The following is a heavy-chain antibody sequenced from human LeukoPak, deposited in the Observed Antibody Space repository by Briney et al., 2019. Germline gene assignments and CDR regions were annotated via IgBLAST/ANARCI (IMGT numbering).Heavy chain of an antibody. V-gene: IGHV3-74*01. D-gene: IGHD6-6*01. CDR3: ASNHYSSSS. J-gene: IGHJ5*02. CDR2: INSDGSST. Sequence: GASVKVSCKASGGTFSSYWMHWVRQAPGKGLVWVSRINSDGSSTSYADSVKGRFTIPRDNAKNTLYLQMNSLRAEDTAVYYCASNHYSSSSWGQGTLVTVSS. CDR1: GGTFSSYW.